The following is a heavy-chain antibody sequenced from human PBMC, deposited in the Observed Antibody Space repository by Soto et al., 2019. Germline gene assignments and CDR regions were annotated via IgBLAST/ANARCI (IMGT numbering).Heavy chain of an antibody. J-gene: IGHJ6*02. CDR2: IYSGGST. V-gene: IGHV3-66*01. Sequence: GASLRLSFPTFGFTVTITCISWVRQAPGKGLEWVSVIYSGGSTYYADSVKGRFTISRDNSKNTLYLQMNSLRAEDTAVYHCARDFTYGSGSYLYYYGMDVWGQGT. D-gene: IGHD3-10*01. CDR3: ARDFTYGSGSYLYYYGMDV. CDR1: GFTVTITC.